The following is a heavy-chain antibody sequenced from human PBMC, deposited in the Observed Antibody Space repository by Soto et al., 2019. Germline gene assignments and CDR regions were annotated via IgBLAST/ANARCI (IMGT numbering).Heavy chain of an antibody. V-gene: IGHV3-74*01. CDR2: INSDGTST. Sequence: EVQLVESGGGLVQPGGSLRLSCAASGFTFSSYWMHWVRQAPGRGLMWVSRINSDGTSTNYADSVKGRFTISRDNAKNTLYLQMNSLSAEDTAVYYCAILPTYCGGGSCYSYWGQGTLVTVSP. CDR1: GFTFSSYW. D-gene: IGHD2-15*01. J-gene: IGHJ4*02. CDR3: AILPTYCGGGSCYSY.